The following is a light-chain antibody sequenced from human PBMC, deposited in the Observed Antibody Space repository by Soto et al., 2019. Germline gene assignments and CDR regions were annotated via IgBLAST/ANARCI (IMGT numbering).Light chain of an antibody. CDR2: GAS. Sequence: EIVLTQSPGTLSLSPGERATLSCRASQNVGSRYLAWYQQKPGQAPRLLIYGASNRATGIPDRFSGSGSGTEFTLTISSLQPDDFATYYCQQYNSYPWTFGQGTKVDIK. CDR3: QQYNSYPWT. V-gene: IGKV3-20*01. J-gene: IGKJ1*01. CDR1: QNVGSRY.